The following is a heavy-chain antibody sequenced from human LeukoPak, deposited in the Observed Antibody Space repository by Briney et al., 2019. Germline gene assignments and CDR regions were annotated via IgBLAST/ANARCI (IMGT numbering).Heavy chain of an antibody. J-gene: IGHJ6*02. D-gene: IGHD3-3*01. Sequence: PGGSMRPARAVAGLTSSSFWMSWDRQAPRKGREWVAKIKPVGSQKYYVDSVKGRFTISRDNAKNSLYLQMNSLRAEDTAVYYCARDSEDPNYDFWSGYDYYYGMDVWGQGTTVSVSS. CDR1: GLTSSSFW. CDR3: ARDSEDPNYDFWSGYDYYYGMDV. CDR2: IKPVGSQK. V-gene: IGHV3-7*01.